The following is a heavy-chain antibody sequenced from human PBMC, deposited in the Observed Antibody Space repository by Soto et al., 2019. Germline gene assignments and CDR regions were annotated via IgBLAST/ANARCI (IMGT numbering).Heavy chain of an antibody. CDR3: ARDRVMTTVTTLVDYYYGMDV. CDR2: SYYSGST. D-gene: IGHD4-17*01. Sequence: QVQLQESGPGLVKPSQTLSLTCTVSGGSISSGGYYWSWIRQHPGKGLEWIGYSYYSGSTYYNQSLKSRVTRSVDTSKNQCSRKLSSVTAADTAVYYCARDRVMTTVTTLVDYYYGMDVWGQGTTVPVSS. V-gene: IGHV4-31*03. CDR1: GGSISSGGYY. J-gene: IGHJ6*02.